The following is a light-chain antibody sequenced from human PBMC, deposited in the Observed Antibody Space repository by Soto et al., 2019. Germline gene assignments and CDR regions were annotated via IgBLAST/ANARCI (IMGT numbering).Light chain of an antibody. J-gene: IGKJ2*01. Sequence: EIVLTQSPGTLSLSPGERATLSCRASQSVSSSYLAWYQQKPGQTPRLLIYGASSRATGIPDRFSGSGSGTDFTLTISRLEPEDLAEYYCQQFGKSPYTFGQGTKLDIK. CDR1: QSVSSSY. CDR2: GAS. CDR3: QQFGKSPYT. V-gene: IGKV3-20*01.